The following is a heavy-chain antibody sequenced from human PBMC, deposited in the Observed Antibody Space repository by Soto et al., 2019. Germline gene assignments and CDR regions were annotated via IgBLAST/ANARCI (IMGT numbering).Heavy chain of an antibody. J-gene: IGHJ6*02. CDR3: ARVIWNYQDDYYYYGMDV. CDR1: GGSISSYY. Sequence: SETLSLTCTVSGGSISSYYWSWIRQPPGKGLEWIGYIYYSGSTNYNPSLKSRVTISVDTSKNQFSLKLSSVTAADTAVYYCARVIWNYQDDYYYYGMDVWGQGTTVTVSS. CDR2: IYYSGST. D-gene: IGHD1-7*01. V-gene: IGHV4-59*08.